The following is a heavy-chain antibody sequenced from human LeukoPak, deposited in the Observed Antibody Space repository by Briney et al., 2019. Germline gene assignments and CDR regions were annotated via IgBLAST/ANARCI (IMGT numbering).Heavy chain of an antibody. V-gene: IGHV4-31*03. CDR1: GGSVSSGGYY. CDR2: ISDRGRT. J-gene: IGHJ4*02. Sequence: SETLSLTCTVSGGSVSSGGYYWSWIRQHPQKGLEWIGYISDRGRTYYNPSLMSRLTISVDTSKNQLSLRLTSVTAADTAVYYCARASRLGELSLGYWGQGTLVTVSS. CDR3: ARASRLGELSLGY. D-gene: IGHD3-16*02.